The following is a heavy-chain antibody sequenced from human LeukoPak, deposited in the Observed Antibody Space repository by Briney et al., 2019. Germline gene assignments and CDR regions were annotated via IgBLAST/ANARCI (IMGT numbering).Heavy chain of an antibody. D-gene: IGHD3-22*01. CDR3: ARDGVVAINWFDP. CDR2: INHSGRT. J-gene: IGHJ5*02. CDR1: GGSFNGYY. V-gene: IGHV4-34*01. Sequence: SETLSLTCAVYGGSFNGYYWSWIRQPPGKGLKWIGEINHSGRTNYNPSLKTRATMSVDTSKNQFSLKLSSVTAADTAVYYCARDGVVAINWFDPWGQGTLVTVSS.